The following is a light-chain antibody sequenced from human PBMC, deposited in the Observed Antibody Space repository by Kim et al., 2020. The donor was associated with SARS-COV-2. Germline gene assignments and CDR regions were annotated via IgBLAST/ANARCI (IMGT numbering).Light chain of an antibody. V-gene: IGKV1-5*03. J-gene: IGKJ4*01. Sequence: SASVGDRVTITCRASQDINTWFAWYQQKPGKAPKLLVHTASTLESGVPSRFSGSGSGTEFTLTIRSLQPDDFATYYCQQYYKSSPPFGGGTKLEI. CDR1: QDINTW. CDR3: QQYYKSSPP. CDR2: TAS.